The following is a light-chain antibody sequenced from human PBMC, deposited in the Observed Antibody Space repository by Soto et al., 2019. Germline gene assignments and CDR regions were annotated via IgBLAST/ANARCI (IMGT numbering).Light chain of an antibody. V-gene: IGKV3-15*01. CDR3: QQYNNWTPWT. CDR1: QSVSSN. J-gene: IGKJ1*01. CDR2: GAA. Sequence: EIVMTQSPATLSVSPGERATLSCRASQSVSSNLAWYQQIPGQAPMLLIYGAATRATGIPGRFSGSGSGTEFTLTNSSLQSEYFAVYYCQQYNNWTPWTFGQGTKVESK.